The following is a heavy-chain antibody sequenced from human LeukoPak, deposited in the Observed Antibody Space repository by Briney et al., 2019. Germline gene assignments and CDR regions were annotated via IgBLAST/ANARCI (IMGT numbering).Heavy chain of an antibody. J-gene: IGHJ4*02. V-gene: IGHV4-34*01. CDR3: ARGRLNYYDSSGNLGY. Sequence: SETLSLTCAVYCGSFSGYYGSWIRQPPGKGLEWIGEINHSGSTNYNPSLKSRVTISVDTSKNQFSLKLSSVTAADTAVYYCARGRLNYYDSSGNLGYWGQGTLVTVSS. D-gene: IGHD3-22*01. CDR1: CGSFSGYY. CDR2: INHSGST.